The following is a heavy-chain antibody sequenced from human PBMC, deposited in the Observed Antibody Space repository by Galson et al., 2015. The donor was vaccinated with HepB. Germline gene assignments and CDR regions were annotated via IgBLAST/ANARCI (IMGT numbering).Heavy chain of an antibody. CDR2: IYYSGST. Sequence: LSLTCTVSGGSISSSSYYWGWIRQPPGKGLEWIGSIYYSGSTYYNPSLKSRVTISVDTSKNQFSLKLSSVTAADTAVYYCANDGVTTYYAGFDPWGQGTLVTVSS. J-gene: IGHJ5*02. V-gene: IGHV4-39*01. CDR1: GGSISSSSYY. CDR3: ANDGVTTYYAGFDP. D-gene: IGHD4-17*01.